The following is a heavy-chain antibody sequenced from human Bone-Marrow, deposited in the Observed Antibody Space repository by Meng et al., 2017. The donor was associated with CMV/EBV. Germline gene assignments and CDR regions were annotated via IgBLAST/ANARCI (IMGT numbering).Heavy chain of an antibody. V-gene: IGHV1-69*04. Sequence: SVKVSCKASGGTFSSYTISWVRQAPGQGLEWMGRIIPILGIANYAQKFQGRVTITADKSTSTAYMELSSPRAEDTAVYYCAREGWGYSSPVGDYFDYWGQGTLVTVSS. CDR1: GGTFSSYT. D-gene: IGHD6-13*01. CDR3: AREGWGYSSPVGDYFDY. CDR2: IIPILGIA. J-gene: IGHJ4*02.